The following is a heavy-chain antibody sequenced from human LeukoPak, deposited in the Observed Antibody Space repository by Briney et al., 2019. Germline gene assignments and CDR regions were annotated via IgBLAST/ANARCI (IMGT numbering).Heavy chain of an antibody. V-gene: IGHV3-23*01. CDR2: ISGSGGST. CDR3: AKAPAPYYYYYGMDV. J-gene: IGHJ6*02. Sequence: QSGGPLRLSCAASGFTFSSYAMSWVRQAPGKGLEWVSAISGSGGSTYYADSVKGRFTISRDNSDNTVYLQMNSLRAEDTAIYYCAKAPAPYYYYYGMDVWGQGTAVTVSS. CDR1: GFTFSSYA.